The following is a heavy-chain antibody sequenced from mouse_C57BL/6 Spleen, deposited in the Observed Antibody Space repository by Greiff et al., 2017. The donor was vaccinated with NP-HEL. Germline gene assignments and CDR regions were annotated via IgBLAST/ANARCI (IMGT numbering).Heavy chain of an antibody. CDR1: GFTFSDYY. V-gene: IGHV5-12*01. J-gene: IGHJ3*01. CDR3: ARLQAFSWFAY. Sequence: DVMLVESGGGLVQPGGSLKLSCAASGFTFSDYYMYWVRQTPEKRLEWVAYISNGGGRTYYPDTVKGRFTISRDNAKNTLYLQMSRLKSEDTAMYYCARLQAFSWFAYWGQGTLVTVSA. CDR2: ISNGGGRT. D-gene: IGHD3-2*02.